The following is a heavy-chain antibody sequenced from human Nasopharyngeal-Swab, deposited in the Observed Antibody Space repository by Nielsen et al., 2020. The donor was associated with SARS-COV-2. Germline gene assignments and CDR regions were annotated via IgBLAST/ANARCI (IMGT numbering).Heavy chain of an antibody. J-gene: IGHJ3*02. CDR2: ISGSGGST. V-gene: IGHV3-23*01. CDR1: GFTFSSYA. CDR3: AKEILMYDILKGAFDI. Sequence: GGSLSLSCAASGFTFSSYAMSWVRQAPGKGLEWVSAISGSGGSTYYADSVKGRFTISRDNSKNTLYLQMNSLRAEDTAVYYCAKEILMYDILKGAFDIWGQGTMVTVSS. D-gene: IGHD3-9*01.